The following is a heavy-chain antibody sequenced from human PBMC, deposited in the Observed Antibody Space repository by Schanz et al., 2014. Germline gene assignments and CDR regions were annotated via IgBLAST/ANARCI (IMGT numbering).Heavy chain of an antibody. CDR2: ISRDGTTS. CDR1: GFTVSSNY. Sequence: EVQLVESGGGVVHPGGSLRLSCAASGFTVSSNYMSWVRQAPGKGLEWLSYISRDGTTSYYADSVKGRFTISRDNSENTLFLEMNSLRLEDTAVYYCARDDGGGYNQIDYWGQGALVTVSS. J-gene: IGHJ4*02. V-gene: IGHV3-48*04. D-gene: IGHD5-12*01. CDR3: ARDDGGGYNQIDY.